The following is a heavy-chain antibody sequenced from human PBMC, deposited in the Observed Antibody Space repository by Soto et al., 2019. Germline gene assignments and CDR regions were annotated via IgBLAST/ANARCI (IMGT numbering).Heavy chain of an antibody. D-gene: IGHD4-17*01. CDR2: IYYSGST. J-gene: IGHJ6*02. CDR1: CGSISSSSYY. CDR3: ARMWRGVTTRYYGMDV. V-gene: IGHV4-39*01. Sequence: PSETLSLTCTVSCGSISSSSYYWGWIRQPPGKGLEWIGCIYYSGSTYYNPSLKSRVTISVDTSKNQFSLKLSSVTAADTAVYYCARMWRGVTTRYYGMDVWGQGTTVTVSS.